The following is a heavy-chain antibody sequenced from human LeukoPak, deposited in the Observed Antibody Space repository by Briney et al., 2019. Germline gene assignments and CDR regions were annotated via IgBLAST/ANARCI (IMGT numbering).Heavy chain of an antibody. CDR2: IYPGDSDT. Sequence: GESLKISCKGSGYSFTSYWIGWVRQMPGKGLEWMGIIYPGDSDTRYSPSFQGQVTISADKSISTAYLQWSSLKASDTAMYYCARDLPPYYDSSGYTLGHDAFDIWGQGTMVTVSS. J-gene: IGHJ3*02. V-gene: IGHV5-51*01. CDR1: GYSFTSYW. D-gene: IGHD3-22*01. CDR3: ARDLPPYYDSSGYTLGHDAFDI.